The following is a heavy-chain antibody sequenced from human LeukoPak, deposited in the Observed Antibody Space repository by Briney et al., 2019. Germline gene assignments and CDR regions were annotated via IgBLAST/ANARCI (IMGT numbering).Heavy chain of an antibody. Sequence: PSETLSLTXAVYGGSFSGYYWSWIRQPPGKGLEGIGRIYHSGSTYYNPSLKSPVTISVDTSKNQFSLKLSSVTAADTAVYYCARLDYYDSSGYRGDYWGQGTLVTVSS. CDR2: IYHSGST. CDR3: ARLDYYDSSGYRGDY. D-gene: IGHD3-22*01. CDR1: GGSFSGYY. V-gene: IGHV4-34*01. J-gene: IGHJ4*02.